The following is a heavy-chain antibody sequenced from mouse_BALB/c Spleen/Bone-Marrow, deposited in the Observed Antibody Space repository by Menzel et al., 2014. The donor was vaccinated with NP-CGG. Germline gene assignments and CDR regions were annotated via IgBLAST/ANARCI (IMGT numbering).Heavy chain of an antibody. Sequence: QVQLQQPGAELAKPGASVKMSCKASGYTFTTYCTHWVKQRPGQGLEWVGFINPTTGYTECNQNFKDKASLTADKSSSTAYMQLSSLTSEDSAVYYCARSTGAMVYWGQGTTTAVSS. V-gene: IGHV1-7*01. J-gene: IGHJ4*01. CDR3: ARSTGAMVY. D-gene: IGHD3-2*01. CDR2: INPTTGYT. CDR1: GYTFTTYC.